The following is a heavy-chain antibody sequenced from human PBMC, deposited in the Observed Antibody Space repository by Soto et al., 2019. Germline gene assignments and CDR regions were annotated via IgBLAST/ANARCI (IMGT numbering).Heavy chain of an antibody. Sequence: ASVKVSCKASGYTFTGRFMHWVRQAPGQGLEWLGWVNPKSGDTTYAPKFKDRVSLTRDTSTDTAFLDLRDLTEDDTAIYYCSLTCRGGSWGQGTPVTVSS. CDR1: GYTFTGRF. CDR2: VNPKSGDT. J-gene: IGHJ5*02. V-gene: IGHV1-2*02. D-gene: IGHD2-21*02. CDR3: SLTCRGGS.